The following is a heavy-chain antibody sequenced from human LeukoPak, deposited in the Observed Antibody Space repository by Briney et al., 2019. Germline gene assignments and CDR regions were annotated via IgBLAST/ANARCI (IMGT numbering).Heavy chain of an antibody. J-gene: IGHJ4*02. CDR3: VRSLYSSQTDY. CDR1: GFTFSNYW. CDR2: INGDGSST. Sequence: GGSLRLSCAASGFTFSNYWIHWVRQAPGKELVWVSRINGDGSSTSYADSEKGRLTISRDNAKNTVYLQMNSLRAEDTALYYCVRSLYSSQTDYWGQGTLVTVSS. D-gene: IGHD6-13*01. V-gene: IGHV3-74*01.